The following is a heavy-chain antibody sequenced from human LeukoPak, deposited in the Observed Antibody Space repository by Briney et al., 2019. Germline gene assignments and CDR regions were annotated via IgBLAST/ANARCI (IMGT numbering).Heavy chain of an antibody. V-gene: IGHV4-39*07. J-gene: IGHJ4*02. CDR2: IYYSGST. D-gene: IGHD3-9*01. CDR3: ARGPYIETYLTSGYFDH. CDR1: GGSISSSSYY. Sequence: KPSETLSLTCTVSGGSISSSSYYWGWIRQPPGKGLEWIGSIYYSGSTYYNPSLKSRLIISVDTSRHQFSLKLSSVTAADTAVYYCARGPYIETYLTSGYFDHWGQGTLVTVSS.